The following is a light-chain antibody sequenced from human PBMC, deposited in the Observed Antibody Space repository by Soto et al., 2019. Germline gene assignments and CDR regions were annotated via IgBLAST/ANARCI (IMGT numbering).Light chain of an antibody. CDR3: SSFTSSRTLV. Sequence: QSALTQPPSVSGSPGQSVTISCTGTSSDVGSYNRVSWYQQPPGTAPKLMIYEVSNRPSGVPDRFSGSKSGNTASLTISGLQAEDEAGYFCSSFTSSRTLVFGGGTKVTVL. V-gene: IGLV2-18*02. J-gene: IGLJ2*01. CDR2: EVS. CDR1: SSDVGSYNR.